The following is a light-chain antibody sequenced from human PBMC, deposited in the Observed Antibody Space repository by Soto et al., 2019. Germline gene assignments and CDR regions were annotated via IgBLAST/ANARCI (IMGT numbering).Light chain of an antibody. V-gene: IGKV1-5*03. J-gene: IGKJ4*01. CDR3: QQYDRYPVT. Sequence: DSQMTQSPSTIPASVGDRVTTTCRASQSISSWLAWYQQKPGKAPKLLIYKASLLLSGVPSRFSGSGSGTEFTLTISSLQPEDFATYYCQQYDRYPVTFGGGTKVEVK. CDR2: KAS. CDR1: QSISSW.